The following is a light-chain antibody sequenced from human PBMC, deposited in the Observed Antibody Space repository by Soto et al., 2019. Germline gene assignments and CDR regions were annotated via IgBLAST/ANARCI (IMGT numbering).Light chain of an antibody. V-gene: IGKV3-15*01. Sequence: VMTQCPANVSLSPGDSATLACRVSQNVNSNLAWYQQKPGQPPRLIIYGAYTRATGVPARFSGSGSGTEFTLTINSLQSEDFAVYYCQQYNSWPTLTCGGGTKVDIK. CDR1: QNVNSN. CDR2: GAY. CDR3: QQYNSWPTLT. J-gene: IGKJ4*01.